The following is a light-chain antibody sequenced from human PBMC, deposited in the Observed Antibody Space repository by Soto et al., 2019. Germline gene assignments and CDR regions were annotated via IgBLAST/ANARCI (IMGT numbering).Light chain of an antibody. V-gene: IGKV1-27*01. Sequence: DIQMTQSPSSLSASVGDRVTITCGTSQSIDNYLNWYLQKPGKVPKLLIYAASTLQSEVPSRFSGSGSGTEFTLTISSLQPEDVATYYCQKYNSAPLTFGGGTKVDIK. CDR1: QSIDNY. CDR2: AAS. J-gene: IGKJ4*01. CDR3: QKYNSAPLT.